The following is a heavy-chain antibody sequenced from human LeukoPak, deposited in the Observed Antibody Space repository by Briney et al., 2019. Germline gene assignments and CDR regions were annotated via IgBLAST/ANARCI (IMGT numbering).Heavy chain of an antibody. CDR2: IYYSGST. V-gene: IGHV4-59*08. J-gene: IGHJ4*02. CDR3: ARRYWNGDFDY. D-gene: IGHD1-1*01. CDR1: GGSISSYY. Sequence: PSETLSLTCAVSGGSISSYYWSWIRQPPGKGLEWIGYIYYSGSTNYNPSLKSRVTISVDTSKNQFSLKLSSVTAADTAVYYCARRYWNGDFDYWGQGTLVTVSS.